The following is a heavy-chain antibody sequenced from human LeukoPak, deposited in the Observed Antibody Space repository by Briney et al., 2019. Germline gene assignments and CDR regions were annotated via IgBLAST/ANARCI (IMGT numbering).Heavy chain of an antibody. CDR1: GFTFSSYW. V-gene: IGHV3-74*01. D-gene: IGHD4-23*01. CDR2: IASDGSST. J-gene: IGHJ4*02. Sequence: GGSLRLSCAASGFTFSSYWMNWVRQAPGKGLVWVSRIASDGSSTTYADSVKGRFSISRDNAKNTLYLQMNSLRVEDTAVYYCARGRPQGNDYWGQGTLVTVSS. CDR3: ARGRPQGNDY.